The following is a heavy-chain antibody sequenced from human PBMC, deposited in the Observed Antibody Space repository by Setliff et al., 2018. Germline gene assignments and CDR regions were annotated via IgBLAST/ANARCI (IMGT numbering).Heavy chain of an antibody. CDR1: GGSISSGGYY. CDR2: IYYSGST. Sequence: SETLSLTCTASGGSISSGGYYWSWIRQHPGKGLEWIGYIYYSGSTYYNPSLKSRVTISVDTSKNQFSLKLSSVTAADTAVYYCARQVSHYDFWSGYYGYYYYYMDVWGKGTTVTSP. V-gene: IGHV4-31*03. CDR3: ARQVSHYDFWSGYYGYYYYYMDV. J-gene: IGHJ6*03. D-gene: IGHD3-3*01.